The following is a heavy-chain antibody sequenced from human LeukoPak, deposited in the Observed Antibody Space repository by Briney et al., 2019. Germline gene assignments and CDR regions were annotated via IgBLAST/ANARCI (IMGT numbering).Heavy chain of an antibody. CDR2: IYYSGST. CDR1: GGSISSHY. J-gene: IGHJ5*02. CDR3: AREIAAAGTVWFDP. V-gene: IGHV4-59*11. D-gene: IGHD6-13*01. Sequence: SETLSLTCTVPGGSISSHYWSWIRQPPGKGLEWIGYIYYSGSTNYNPSLKSRVTISVDTSKNQFSLKLSSVTAADTAVYYCAREIAAAGTVWFDPWGQGTLVTVSS.